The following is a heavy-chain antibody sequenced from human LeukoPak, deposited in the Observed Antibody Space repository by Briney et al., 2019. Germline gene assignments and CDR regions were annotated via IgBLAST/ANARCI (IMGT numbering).Heavy chain of an antibody. CDR2: INAGNGNT. J-gene: IGHJ4*02. CDR3: ARAGGSGSGYSSGWYYDY. D-gene: IGHD6-19*01. Sequence: ASVRVSCKASGYTFTSYAMHWVRQAPGQRLEWMGWINAGNGNTKYSQKFQGRVTITRDTSASTAYMKLSSLRSEDTAVYYCARAGGSGSGYSSGWYYDYWGQGTLVTVSS. CDR1: GYTFTSYA. V-gene: IGHV1-3*01.